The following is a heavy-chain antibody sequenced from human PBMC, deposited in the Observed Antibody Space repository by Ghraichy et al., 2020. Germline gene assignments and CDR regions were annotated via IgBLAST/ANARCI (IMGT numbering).Heavy chain of an antibody. CDR1: GFTFSDWW. D-gene: IGHD1-14*01. CDR2: INPDGTTT. J-gene: IGHJ3*01. Sequence: GGSRLSCAGSGFTFSDWWMHWVRQAPGKGLVWVARINPDGTTTTYADSVKGRFTVSRDNAQNTLYLQLSSLSAEDTAVYYCSRDTTGREDVWGQGTMVTVS. V-gene: IGHV3-74*01. CDR3: SRDTTGREDV.